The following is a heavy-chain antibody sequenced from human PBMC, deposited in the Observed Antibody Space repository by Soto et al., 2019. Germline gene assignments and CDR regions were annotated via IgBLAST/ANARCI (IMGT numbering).Heavy chain of an antibody. CDR3: AKDHRIWGRLVEYMDV. J-gene: IGHJ6*02. V-gene: IGHV3-23*01. Sequence: GSVRPSCAASGFTLRSYALGWVRQAPGRGLECVSAISGSGVSTFYADSVKGRFTISRDTSKNTLYLQMNTLTAEDTAVYYCAKDHRIWGRLVEYMDVWGQGTTVTVSS. CDR1: GFTLRSYA. CDR2: ISGSGVST. D-gene: IGHD3-10*01.